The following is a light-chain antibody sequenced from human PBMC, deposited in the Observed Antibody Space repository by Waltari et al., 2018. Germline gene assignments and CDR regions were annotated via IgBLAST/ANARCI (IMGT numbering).Light chain of an antibody. CDR2: DAS. J-gene: IGKJ1*01. CDR1: QSVSRT. Sequence: DIVLTQSPGTLSLFPGERATLSCRASQSVSRTLAWYQQKPGQAPRLLIYDASSRATGIPDRFSGSGSGTDFSLTISRLEPEDFAVYYCQKYGTLPATFGQGTKVEIK. V-gene: IGKV3-20*01. CDR3: QKYGTLPAT.